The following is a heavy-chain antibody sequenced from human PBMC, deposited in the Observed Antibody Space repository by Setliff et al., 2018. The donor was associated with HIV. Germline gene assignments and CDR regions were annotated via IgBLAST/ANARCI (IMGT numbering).Heavy chain of an antibody. CDR3: ARGKVVRGVIPSYYFDY. Sequence: ASVKVSCKASGYTFTSYYMHWVRQAPGQGLEWMGMVYPSGGSTSYAQKFQGRVTMTRDTSTSTVDMELSSLRSEDTAVYYCARGKVVRGVIPSYYFDYWGQGTLVTVSS. CDR2: VYPSGGST. V-gene: IGHV1-46*01. CDR1: GYTFTSYY. J-gene: IGHJ4*02. D-gene: IGHD3-10*01.